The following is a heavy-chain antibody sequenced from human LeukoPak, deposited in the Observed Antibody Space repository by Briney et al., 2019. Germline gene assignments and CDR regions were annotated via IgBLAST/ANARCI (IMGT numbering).Heavy chain of an antibody. CDR2: INPVDSET. V-gene: IGHV5-51*01. D-gene: IGHD2-2*01. Sequence: GESLKISCKGSGYRFTDHWIAWVRQMPGKGLECMGIINPVDSETRYSPSFQGQVTISVDKSITTTSLQWSSLRASDTAMYYCARQGSSTTSWQTIDYWGQGTLVSVSS. J-gene: IGHJ4*02. CDR1: GYRFTDHW. CDR3: ARQGSSTTSWQTIDY.